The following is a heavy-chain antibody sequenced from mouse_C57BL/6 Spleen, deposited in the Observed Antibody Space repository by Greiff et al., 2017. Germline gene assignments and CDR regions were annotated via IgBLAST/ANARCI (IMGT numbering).Heavy chain of an antibody. CDR3: ARWAAQAWFAY. D-gene: IGHD3-2*02. V-gene: IGHV1-69*01. CDR2: IDPSYSYT. CDR1: GYTFTSYW. J-gene: IGHJ3*01. Sequence: VQLQQSGAELVMPGASVKLSCKASGYTFTSYWMNWVKQRPGQGLEWIGEIDPSYSYTNYNQKFKGKSTLTVYKSSSTANMQLSSRTSEDSAVYYCARWAAQAWFAYWGQGTLVTVSA.